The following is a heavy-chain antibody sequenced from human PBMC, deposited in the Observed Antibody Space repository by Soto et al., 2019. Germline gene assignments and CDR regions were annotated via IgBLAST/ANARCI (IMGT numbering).Heavy chain of an antibody. D-gene: IGHD2-15*01. J-gene: IGHJ4*02. CDR1: GFTFSSYG. V-gene: IGHV3-33*01. Sequence: PGGSLGLSCAASGFTFSSYGMHWVRQAPGKGLEWVAVIWYDGSNKYYADSVKGRFTISRDNSKNTLYLQMNSPRAEDTAVYYCARDCSGGSCYSDYWGQGILVTVSS. CDR3: ARDCSGGSCYSDY. CDR2: IWYDGSNK.